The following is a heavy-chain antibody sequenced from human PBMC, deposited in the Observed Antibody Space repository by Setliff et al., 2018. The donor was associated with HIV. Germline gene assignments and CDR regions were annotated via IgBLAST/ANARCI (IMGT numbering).Heavy chain of an antibody. CDR1: GVSVGSGDYY. CDR3: ATRPRIAARPFDY. J-gene: IGHJ4*02. D-gene: IGHD6-6*01. V-gene: IGHV4-31*01. CDR2: IFHSGDT. Sequence: SETLSLTCSVSGVSVGSGDYYWHWIRQHPEKALEWLGYIFHSGDTYYNPSLKSLMSKSVDTSKNQFSLEMTSLTAADTAVYYCATRPRIAARPFDYWGQGMLVTVSS.